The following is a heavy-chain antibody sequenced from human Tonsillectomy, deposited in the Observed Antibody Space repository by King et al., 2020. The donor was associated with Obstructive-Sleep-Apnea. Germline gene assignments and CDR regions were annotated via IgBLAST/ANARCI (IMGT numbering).Heavy chain of an antibody. CDR1: GFTFFNAW. V-gene: IGHV3-15*01. CDR3: TTDPGLVVRATHYYYYGMDV. J-gene: IGHJ6*02. D-gene: IGHD2-15*01. CDR2: IQSKTDGGTT. Sequence: VQLVESGGGLVKPGGSLRLSCAASGFTFFNAWMSWVRQAPGKGLEWVGRIQSKTDGGTTDYAAPVKGRFTISRDDSKNTVYLQMNSLKTEDTAVYYCTTDPGLVVRATHYYYYGMDVWAQGTTVTVSS.